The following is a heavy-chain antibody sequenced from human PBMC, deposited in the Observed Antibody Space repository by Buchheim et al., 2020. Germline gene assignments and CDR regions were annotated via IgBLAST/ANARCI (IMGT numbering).Heavy chain of an antibody. V-gene: IGHV3-74*01. Sequence: EERLVESGGGLGQPGGSLRLSCAASGFTFSSDWMHWVRQAPGKGLVWVSRINPDGSDTTYADSVKGRFTISRDNGRKTRYLQMNSLRGEDTAIYYCTRSANFFRGMDVWGQGTT. CDR1: GFTFSSDW. CDR3: TRSANFFRGMDV. D-gene: IGHD2-15*01. J-gene: IGHJ6*02. CDR2: INPDGSDT.